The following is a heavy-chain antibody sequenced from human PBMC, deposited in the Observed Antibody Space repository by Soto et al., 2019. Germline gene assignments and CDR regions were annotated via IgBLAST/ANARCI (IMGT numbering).Heavy chain of an antibody. CDR1: GYTFTSYA. J-gene: IGHJ4*02. V-gene: IGHV1-3*01. Sequence: ASLKVSCNTSGYTFTSYAMHCVRHTHGQRLELMGGINAGNVNTKYSQKFQGRVTITRDTSASTAYMELSSLRSEDTAVYYCARDVTAYTIWFGFDYWGQGTLVTVSS. CDR2: INAGNVNT. D-gene: IGHD3-10*01. CDR3: ARDVTAYTIWFGFDY.